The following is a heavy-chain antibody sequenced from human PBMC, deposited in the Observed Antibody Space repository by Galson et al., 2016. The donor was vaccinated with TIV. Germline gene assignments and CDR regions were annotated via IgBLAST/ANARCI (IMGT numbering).Heavy chain of an antibody. Sequence: CAISGDSVSSNSAAWNWLRQSPSRGLEWLGRTSYRSKWYNDYAPSVKSRITTNPDTSKNQFSLQLDSVTPEDTAVYYCARATPSVFGIIMTLDSWGQGTLVTVSS. V-gene: IGHV6-1*01. CDR3: ARATPSVFGIIMTLDS. CDR1: GDSVSSNSAA. D-gene: IGHD3-16*01. J-gene: IGHJ4*02. CDR2: TSYRSKWYN.